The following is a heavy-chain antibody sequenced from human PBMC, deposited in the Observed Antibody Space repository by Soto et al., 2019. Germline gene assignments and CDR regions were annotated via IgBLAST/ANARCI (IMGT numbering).Heavy chain of an antibody. V-gene: IGHV3-30*02. D-gene: IGHD2-2*02. J-gene: IGHJ6*02. CDR1: GFTFSLYA. CDR3: AKTIVPAAIQDYYYYGMDV. CDR2: IWGDGSDK. Sequence: GGSLRLSCAASGFTFSLYAIHWVRQAPGKGLEWVAAIWGDGSDKKYADSVKGRFTVSRDNSKNTLYLQMNSLRAEDTAVYYCAKTIVPAAIQDYYYYGMDVWGQGTTVTVSS.